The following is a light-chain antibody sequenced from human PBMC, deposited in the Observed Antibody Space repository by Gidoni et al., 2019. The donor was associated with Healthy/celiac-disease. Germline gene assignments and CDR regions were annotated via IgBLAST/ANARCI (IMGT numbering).Light chain of an antibody. CDR3: QQYGRT. CDR2: GAA. V-gene: IGKV3-20*01. CDR1: QSVSSSY. Sequence: EIVLTQSPGTLSLSPGERATLSCRASQSVSSSYLAWYQQKPGQAPRLPIYGAASRATGIPDRFSGSGSGTDFTRTISRLEPEDFAVYYCQQYGRTFGQGTKLEIK. J-gene: IGKJ2*01.